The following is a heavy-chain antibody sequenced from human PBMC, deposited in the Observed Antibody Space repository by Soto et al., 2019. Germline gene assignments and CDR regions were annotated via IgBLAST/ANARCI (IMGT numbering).Heavy chain of an antibody. CDR2: IYYSGST. CDR1: GGSISSSSYY. J-gene: IGHJ5*02. CDR3: ARHIVATTTWFGP. V-gene: IGHV4-39*01. D-gene: IGHD5-12*01. Sequence: SETLSLTCTVSGGSISSSSYYWGWIRQPPGKGLEWIGSIYYSGSTYYNPSLKSRVTISVDTSKNQFSLKLSSVTAADTAVYYCARHIVATTTWFGPWGHGTLVPVYS.